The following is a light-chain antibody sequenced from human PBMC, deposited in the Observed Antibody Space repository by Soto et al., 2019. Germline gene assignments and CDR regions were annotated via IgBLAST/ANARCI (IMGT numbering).Light chain of an antibody. J-gene: IGLJ1*01. Sequence: QSALTQPASVSRSPGQSITISCTGTSSDVGSYNLVSWYQQHPGKAPKLMIYEGSKRPSGVSNRFSGSKSGNTASLTISGVQAEDEADYYCCSYAGSSTYVFGTGTKLTVL. V-gene: IGLV2-23*01. CDR3: CSYAGSSTYV. CDR1: SSDVGSYNL. CDR2: EGS.